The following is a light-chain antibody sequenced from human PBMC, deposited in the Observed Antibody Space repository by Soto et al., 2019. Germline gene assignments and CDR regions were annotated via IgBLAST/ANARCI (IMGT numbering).Light chain of an antibody. CDR3: VLYMKGDIRV. J-gene: IGLJ2*01. CDR2: SGD. V-gene: IGLV8-61*01. CDR1: SGSVSSRYY. Sequence: QAVVTQEASLSVSPGGTVPLTCGLTSGSVSSRYYPSWYRQDPGQTPRTLIYSGDIRSSGVPVRFTGSFLGSKAALTITGAEADDESVYYCVLYMKGDIRVFGGGTKLTVL.